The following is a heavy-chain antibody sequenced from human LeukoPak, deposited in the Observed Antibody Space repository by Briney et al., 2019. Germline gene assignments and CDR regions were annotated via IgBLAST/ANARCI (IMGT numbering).Heavy chain of an antibody. V-gene: IGHV4-39*07. CDR3: ARGQTTVLSPFDN. D-gene: IGHD4-17*01. Sequence: SETLSLTRTVSGGSINIIISYWGWFRQPPGKGLGWIGSISSSGSTFYNPSLTSRVTISVDTSKNHFSVKVTSVTAADTAMYYCARGQTTVLSPFDNWGQGTLVTVSS. CDR1: GGSINIIISY. CDR2: ISSSGST. J-gene: IGHJ4*02.